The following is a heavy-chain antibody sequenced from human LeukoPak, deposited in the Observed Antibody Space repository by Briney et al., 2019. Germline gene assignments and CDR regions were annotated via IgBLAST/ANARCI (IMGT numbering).Heavy chain of an antibody. CDR1: GFTFSNYA. J-gene: IGHJ3*02. CDR2: ISSSDGST. D-gene: IGHD6-19*01. V-gene: IGHV3-23*01. Sequence: GGSLRLSCAASGFTFSNYAMSWVRQPPGEGLEWVSGISSSDGSTYYADSVKGRFTISRDNSKNPLYLQMNTLRAEDTAIYYCAKVHSSGYYGWDAFDIWGQGTMVTVSS. CDR3: AKVHSSGYYGWDAFDI.